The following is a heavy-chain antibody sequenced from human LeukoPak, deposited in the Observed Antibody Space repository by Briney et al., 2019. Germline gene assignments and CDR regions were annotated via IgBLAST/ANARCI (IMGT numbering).Heavy chain of an antibody. CDR1: GFTFSNAW. V-gene: IGHV3-15*01. J-gene: IGHJ4*02. CDR2: IKSKTDGGTT. CDR3: TTGATYYDFWSGYYFDY. Sequence: GGSLRLSCAASGFTFSNAWMSWVRQAPGKGLEWVGRIKSKTDGGTTDYAAPVKGRFTISRDDSKNTLYLQMNSLKTEDTAVYYCTTGATYYDFWSGYYFDYWGQGTLVTVSS. D-gene: IGHD3-3*01.